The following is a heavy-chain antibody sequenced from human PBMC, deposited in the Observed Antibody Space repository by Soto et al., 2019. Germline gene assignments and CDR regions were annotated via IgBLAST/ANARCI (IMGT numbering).Heavy chain of an antibody. V-gene: IGHV3-23*01. CDR3: PRGVMDFDY. J-gene: IGHJ4*02. Sequence: PGGSLRLSCAASGFTFTSYAMSWVRQAPGKGLEWVSGISHSGDRTYYADSVKGRFTISRDNSKNTLNLQMNSLRAEDKAVYYCPRGVMDFDYWGQGILVTVSS. CDR2: ISHSGDRT. CDR1: GFTFTSYA. D-gene: IGHD3-10*01.